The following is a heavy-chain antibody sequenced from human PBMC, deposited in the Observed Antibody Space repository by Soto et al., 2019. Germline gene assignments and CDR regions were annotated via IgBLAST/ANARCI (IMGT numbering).Heavy chain of an antibody. D-gene: IGHD3-10*01. CDR3: AKALWFGESYHDY. CDR2: ISGSGGST. V-gene: IGHV3-23*01. Sequence: PGGSLRLSCAASGFTFSSYAMSWVRQVPGKGLEWVSAISGSGGSTYYADSGKGRFTISRDNSKNTLYLQMNSLRAEDTAVYYCAKALWFGESYHDYWGQGTLVTVSS. J-gene: IGHJ4*02. CDR1: GFTFSSYA.